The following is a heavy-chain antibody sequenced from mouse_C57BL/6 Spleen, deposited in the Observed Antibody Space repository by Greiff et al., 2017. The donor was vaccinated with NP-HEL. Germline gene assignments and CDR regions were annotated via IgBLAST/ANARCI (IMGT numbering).Heavy chain of an antibody. D-gene: IGHD3-2*02. CDR2: IDPSDSYT. CDR1: GYTFTSYW. CDR3: AGGAQADYFDY. J-gene: IGHJ2*01. V-gene: IGHV1-69*01. Sequence: QVQLQQPGAELVMPGASVKLSCKASGYTFTSYWMHWVKQRPGQGLEWIGEIDPSDSYTNYNQKFKGKSTLTVDKSSSTAYMQLSSLTSEDSAVYYCAGGAQADYFDYWGQGTTLTVSS.